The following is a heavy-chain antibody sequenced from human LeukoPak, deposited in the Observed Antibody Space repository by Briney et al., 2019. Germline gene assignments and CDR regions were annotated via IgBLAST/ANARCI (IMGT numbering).Heavy chain of an antibody. CDR1: GGTFSSYA. CDR3: ARGTGHWFDP. CDR2: INPNSGGT. J-gene: IGHJ5*02. V-gene: IGHV1-2*02. D-gene: IGHD1-1*01. Sequence: ASVKVSCKASGGTFSSYAISWVRQAPGQGLEWMGWINPNSGGTNYAQKFQGRVTMTGDTSISTAYMELSRLRSDDTAVYYCARGTGHWFDPWGQGTLVTVSS.